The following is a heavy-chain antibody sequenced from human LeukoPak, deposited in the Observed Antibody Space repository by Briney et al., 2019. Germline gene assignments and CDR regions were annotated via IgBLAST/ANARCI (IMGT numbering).Heavy chain of an antibody. CDR2: IYASGGT. V-gene: IGHV4-61*09. D-gene: IGHD3-16*01. CDR3: TREKSYGYIRADS. CDR1: GGSISSGSYY. J-gene: IGHJ4*02. Sequence: SETLSLTCTVSGGSISSGSYYWGWIRQPAGKGLEWIGHIYASGGTKYNPSLESRVTISIDTSKNQLSLRLSSVTAADTAVYYCTREKSYGYIRADSWGQGTLVAVSS.